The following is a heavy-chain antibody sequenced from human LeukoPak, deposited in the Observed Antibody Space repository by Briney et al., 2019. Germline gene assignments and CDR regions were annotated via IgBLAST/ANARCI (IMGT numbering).Heavy chain of an antibody. V-gene: IGHV4-4*09. CDR1: GGSISSYY. D-gene: IGHD5-24*01. J-gene: IGHJ6*03. CDR3: ARMDYYYYMDV. Sequence: PSETLFLTCTVSGGSISSYYWSWIRQPPGKGLEWIGYIYTSGSTNYNPSLKSRVTISVDTSKNQFSLKLSSVTAADTAVYYCARMDYYYYMDVWAKGPRSPSP. CDR2: IYTSGST.